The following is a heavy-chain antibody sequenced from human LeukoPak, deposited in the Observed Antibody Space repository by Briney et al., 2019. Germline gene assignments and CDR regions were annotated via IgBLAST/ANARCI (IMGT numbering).Heavy chain of an antibody. CDR3: AREGYQLLFADY. CDR1: GFTFSSYS. V-gene: IGHV3-21*01. Sequence: NPGGSLRLSCAASGFTFSSYSMNWVRQAPGKGLEWVSSISSSSSYIYYADSVKGRFTISRDNAKNSLYLQMNSLRAEDTAVYYCAREGYQLLFADYWGQGTLVTVSS. CDR2: ISSSSSYI. D-gene: IGHD2-2*01. J-gene: IGHJ4*02.